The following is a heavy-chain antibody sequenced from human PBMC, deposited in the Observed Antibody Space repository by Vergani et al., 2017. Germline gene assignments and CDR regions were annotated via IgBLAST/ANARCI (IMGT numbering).Heavy chain of an antibody. Sequence: QVQLQESGPGLVKPSQTLSLTCTVSGGSTSRGGYSWSWILQHPGKGLEWIGEIXNSGSTYYNPSLKSRVTISVDTSKNQCSLKLSSVTAADTAVYYCARAPGYSYGHYYYGMDVWGQGTTVTVSS. CDR2: IXNSGST. CDR1: GGSTSRGGYS. CDR3: ARAPGYSYGHYYYGMDV. D-gene: IGHD5-18*01. V-gene: IGHV4-31*03. J-gene: IGHJ6*02.